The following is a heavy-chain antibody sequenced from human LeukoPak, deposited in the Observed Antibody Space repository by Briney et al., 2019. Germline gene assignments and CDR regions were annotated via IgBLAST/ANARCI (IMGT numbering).Heavy chain of an antibody. Sequence: GESLKISCKGSGYSFTCYWIGWVRQMPGKGLEWMGIIYPGDSDTRYSPSFQGQVTISADKSISTAYLQWSSLKASDTAMYYCARHFRSNGDFGPPDYWGQGTLVTVSS. J-gene: IGHJ4*02. D-gene: IGHD4-17*01. V-gene: IGHV5-51*01. CDR1: GYSFTCYW. CDR3: ARHFRSNGDFGPPDY. CDR2: IYPGDSDT.